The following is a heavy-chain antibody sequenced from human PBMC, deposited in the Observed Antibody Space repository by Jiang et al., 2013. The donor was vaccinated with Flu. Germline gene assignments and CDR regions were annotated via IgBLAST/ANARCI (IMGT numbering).Heavy chain of an antibody. CDR2: IYHSGST. D-gene: IGHD3-22*01. J-gene: IGHJ4*02. V-gene: IGHV4-4*02. CDR3: ARDSSGSYYFDY. Sequence: GSGLVKPSGTLSLTCAVSGGSISSSNWWSWVRRPPRKGLEWIGEIYHSGSTNYNPSLKSRVTISVDKSKNQFSLRLSSVTAADTAVYYCARDSSGSYYFDYWGQGTLVTVSS. CDR1: GGSISSSNW.